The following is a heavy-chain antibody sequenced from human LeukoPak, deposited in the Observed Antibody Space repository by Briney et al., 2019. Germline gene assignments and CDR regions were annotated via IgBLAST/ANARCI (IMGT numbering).Heavy chain of an antibody. CDR2: ISSSSSTI. V-gene: IGHV3-48*01. J-gene: IGHJ4*02. D-gene: IGHD3-10*01. CDR1: GFTFSSYS. CDR3: ARHPGDIRGLIIPSFDS. Sequence: GGSLRLSCAASGFTFSSYSMNWVRQAPGKGLEWVSYISSSSSTIYYADSVKGRFTISRDNAKNSLYLQMNSLRAEDTAVYYCARHPGDIRGLIIPSFDSWGQGTLVTVSS.